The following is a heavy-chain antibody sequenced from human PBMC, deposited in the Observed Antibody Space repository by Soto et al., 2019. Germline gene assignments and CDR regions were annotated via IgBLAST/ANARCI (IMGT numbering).Heavy chain of an antibody. Sequence: PGGSLRLSCAASGFTFSSYSMNWVRQAPGKGLEWVSSISSSSSYIYYADSVKGRFTISRDNAKNSLYLQMNSLRAEDTAVYYCARILRYFDWQPQGNAFDIWGQGTMVTVSS. CDR3: ARILRYFDWQPQGNAFDI. J-gene: IGHJ3*02. CDR2: ISSSSSYI. V-gene: IGHV3-21*01. CDR1: GFTFSSYS. D-gene: IGHD3-9*01.